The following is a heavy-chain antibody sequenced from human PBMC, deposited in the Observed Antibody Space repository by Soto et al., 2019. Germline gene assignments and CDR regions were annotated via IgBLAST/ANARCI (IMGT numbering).Heavy chain of an antibody. J-gene: IGHJ4*02. CDR2: VNPILSLS. V-gene: IGHV1-69*02. CDR3: ATSYGSGYRAFDY. Sequence: VQLVQSGAEVKRPGSSVKVSCKASGDTFNFYSINWVRQAPGLGLEWLGRVNPILSLSNYAQRFQGRVTMTADKSTSTAYMILNSLKSEDTAIYYCATSYGSGYRAFDYWGQGALVTVSS. CDR1: GDTFNFYS. D-gene: IGHD3-10*01.